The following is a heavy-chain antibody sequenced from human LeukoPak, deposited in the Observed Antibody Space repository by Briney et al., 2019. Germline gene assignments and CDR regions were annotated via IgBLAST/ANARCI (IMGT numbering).Heavy chain of an antibody. Sequence: SETLSLTCIVVGGSISPYYWTWIRQSAGNGLEFIGRIHSGGTTNFNPSLAIRVSLSVNTSKNEVSLRLCSVTAEDTAVYYCARDSRYGYRLGHYYYFMDVWGKGTTVTVS. CDR3: ARDSRYGYRLGHYYYFMDV. CDR2: IHSGGTT. J-gene: IGHJ6*03. CDR1: GGSISPYY. V-gene: IGHV4-4*07. D-gene: IGHD5-12*01.